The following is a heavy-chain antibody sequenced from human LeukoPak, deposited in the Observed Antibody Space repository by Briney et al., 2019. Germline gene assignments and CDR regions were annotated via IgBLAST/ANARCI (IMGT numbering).Heavy chain of an antibody. D-gene: IGHD5-12*01. CDR1: GGSISSYY. J-gene: IGHJ5*02. V-gene: IGHV4-59*01. Sequence: SETLSLTCTVSGGSISSYYWSWIRQPPGKGLEWIGYIYHSGSTNYNPSLKSRVTISVDTSKNQFSLKLSSVTAADTAVYYCARVSSGYDYGWFDPWGQGTLVTVSS. CDR3: ARVSSGYDYGWFDP. CDR2: IYHSGST.